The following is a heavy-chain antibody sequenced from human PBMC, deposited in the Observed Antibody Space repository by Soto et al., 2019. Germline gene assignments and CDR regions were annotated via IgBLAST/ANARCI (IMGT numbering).Heavy chain of an antibody. J-gene: IGHJ4*02. CDR2: INSDGNST. V-gene: IGHV3-74*01. CDR3: ARGSNHVDY. Sequence: EVQLVESGGGLVQPGGSLRLSCAASGFTFSPFWMHWVRQVPGKGPVWVSRINSDGNSTSYADSVKGRFTICRDNAKNILYLPIKCPRVEDTAVYYCARGSNHVDYWGQGTLVTVSS. CDR1: GFTFSPFW.